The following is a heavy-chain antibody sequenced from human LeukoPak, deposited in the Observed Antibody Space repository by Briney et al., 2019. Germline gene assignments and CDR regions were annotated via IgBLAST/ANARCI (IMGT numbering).Heavy chain of an antibody. D-gene: IGHD2-2*01. CDR3: ARFTKDIVVVPAATPTDAFDI. Sequence: SETLSLTCTVSGGSISSSSYYWGWIRQPPGKGLEWIGSIYYSGSTYYNPSLKSRVTISVDTSQNQFSLKLSSVTAADTAVYYCARFTKDIVVVPAATPTDAFDIWGQGTMVTVSS. V-gene: IGHV4-39*01. CDR1: GGSISSSSYY. J-gene: IGHJ3*02. CDR2: IYYSGST.